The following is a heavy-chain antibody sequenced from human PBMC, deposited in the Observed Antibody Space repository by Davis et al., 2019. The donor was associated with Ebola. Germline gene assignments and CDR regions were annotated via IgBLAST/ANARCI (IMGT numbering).Heavy chain of an antibody. Sequence: HTGGSLRLSCAASGFSFSNYWIHWVRQAPGKGPVWVSRISPDGSATGYADSVKGRFTISRDNAKNTLYLQMNGLRVEDTAIYYCAKDTANIWFDIWGQGTMVTVSS. J-gene: IGHJ3*02. D-gene: IGHD2-21*02. V-gene: IGHV3-74*01. CDR3: AKDTANIWFDI. CDR1: GFSFSNYW. CDR2: ISPDGSAT.